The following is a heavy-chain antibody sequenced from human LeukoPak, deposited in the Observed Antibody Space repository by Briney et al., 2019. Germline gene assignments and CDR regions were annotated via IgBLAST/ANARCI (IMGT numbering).Heavy chain of an antibody. CDR3: ARDKIVGATHFDS. CDR1: GFTFSSYE. Sequence: GGSLRLSCAASGFTFSSYEMNWVRQAPGKGLEWVSYISSSGSTIYYADSVKGRFTISRDNAKNSLHLEMNSLRAEDTAVYYCARDKIVGATHFDSWGQGTLVTVSS. V-gene: IGHV3-48*03. D-gene: IGHD1-26*01. J-gene: IGHJ4*02. CDR2: ISSSGSTI.